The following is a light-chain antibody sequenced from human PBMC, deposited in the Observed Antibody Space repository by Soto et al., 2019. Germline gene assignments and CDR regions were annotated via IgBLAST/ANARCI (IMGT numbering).Light chain of an antibody. CDR2: SNN. CDR3: AAWDDSLNGLYV. J-gene: IGLJ1*01. Sequence: QSVLTQPPSASGTPGQRVTISCSGGSSNIGINTVTWYHQLPGTAPKLLIYSNNQRPSGVPDRFSGSKSGTSASLAISGLQSEDEADYYCAAWDDSLNGLYVFGTGTKLTVL. V-gene: IGLV1-44*01. CDR1: SSNIGINT.